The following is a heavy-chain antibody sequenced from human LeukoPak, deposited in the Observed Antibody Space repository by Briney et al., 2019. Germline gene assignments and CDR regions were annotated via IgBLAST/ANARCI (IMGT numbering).Heavy chain of an antibody. CDR2: ISYRGST. J-gene: IGHJ4*02. D-gene: IGHD2/OR15-2a*01. Sequence: SETLSLTCTVSGGSASSSSYYWSWIRQPPGKGLEWIGYISYRGSTNYNPSLKSRVILLLDTSKSQFSLKLSSVTAADTAVYYCASLYCTRTTCFFDYWGQGTLVTVSS. V-gene: IGHV4-61*01. CDR3: ASLYCTRTTCFFDY. CDR1: GGSASSSSYY.